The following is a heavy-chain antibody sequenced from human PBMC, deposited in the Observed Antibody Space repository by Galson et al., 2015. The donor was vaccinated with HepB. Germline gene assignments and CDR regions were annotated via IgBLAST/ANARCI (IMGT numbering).Heavy chain of an antibody. CDR1: GFTFNNYG. D-gene: IGHD3-10*01. V-gene: IGHV3-33*01. Sequence: SLRLSCAASGFTFNNYGMHWVRQAPGKGLEWVAIIWFDGSNKYYGDSVKGRITISRDNSKNTVYLQLNRLRVEDTAVYYCARAPGRVRTYYFDSWGQGTLVTVSS. CDR2: IWFDGSNK. CDR3: ARAPGRVRTYYFDS. J-gene: IGHJ4*02.